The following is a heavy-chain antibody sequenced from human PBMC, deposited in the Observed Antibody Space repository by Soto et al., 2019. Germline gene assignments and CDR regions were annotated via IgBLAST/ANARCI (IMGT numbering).Heavy chain of an antibody. CDR1: GYSFTSYW. CDR3: ARRISTSQGDYGMDV. V-gene: IGHV5-51*01. Sequence: GESLKISCKGSGYSFTSYWIGWVRQMPGKGLEWMGIIYPGDSDTRYSPSFQGQVTISADKSISTAFLQWGSLKASDTAIYYCARRISTSQGDYGMDVWGQGTTVTVSS. CDR2: IYPGDSDT. J-gene: IGHJ6*02. D-gene: IGHD2-2*01.